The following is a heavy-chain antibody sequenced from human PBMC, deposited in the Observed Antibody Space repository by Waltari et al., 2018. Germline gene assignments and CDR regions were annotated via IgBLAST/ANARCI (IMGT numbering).Heavy chain of an antibody. J-gene: IGHJ4*02. CDR2: IYYSGST. CDR1: GGSISSHY. D-gene: IGHD6-19*01. V-gene: IGHV4-59*11. CDR3: ARYSSGWYLSY. Sequence: QVQLQESGPGLVKPSETLSLTCTVSGGSISSHYWSWIRQPPGKGLEWIGYIYYSGSTNYNPSLKSRVTISVDTSKNQFSLKLSSVTAVDTAVYYCARYSSGWYLSYWGQGTLVTVSS.